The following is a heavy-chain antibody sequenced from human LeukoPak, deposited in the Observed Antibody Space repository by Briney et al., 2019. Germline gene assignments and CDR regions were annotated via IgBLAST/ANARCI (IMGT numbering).Heavy chain of an antibody. CDR3: AKDSSSWSDLVYYYYYMDV. CDR1: GFTFSTYN. Sequence: GGSLRLSCAASGFTFSTYNMNWVRQAPGKGLEWVSSITSSSSYTFYADSVKGRFTISRDNSKNTLYLQMNSLRAEDTAGYYCAKDSSSWSDLVYYYYYMDVWGKGTTVTISS. CDR2: ITSSSSYT. V-gene: IGHV3-21*03. J-gene: IGHJ6*03. D-gene: IGHD6-13*01.